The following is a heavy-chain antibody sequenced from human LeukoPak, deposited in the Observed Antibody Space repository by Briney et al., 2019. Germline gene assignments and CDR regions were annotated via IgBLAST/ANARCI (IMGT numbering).Heavy chain of an antibody. CDR1: GFTFSSYS. D-gene: IGHD5-24*01. CDR2: ISSSSSTI. Sequence: GGSLRLSCAASGFTFSSYSMNWVRQAPGKGLEWVSYISSSSSTIYYADSVKGRFTISRDNAKNSLYLQMNSLRDEDTAVYYCARAINGYNSYYFDYWGQGTLVTVSS. V-gene: IGHV3-48*02. J-gene: IGHJ4*02. CDR3: ARAINGYNSYYFDY.